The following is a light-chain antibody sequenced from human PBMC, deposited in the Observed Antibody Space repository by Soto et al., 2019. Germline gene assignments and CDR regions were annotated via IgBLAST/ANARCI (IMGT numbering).Light chain of an antibody. CDR3: QQSYSTPRT. CDR1: QDIGMY. Sequence: DIQLTQSPASQSASVGDRVTITCHASQDIGMYLNWYQHKAGKAPKLLIYDASTVEAGVPSRFSGGGSGTDFTLTISSLQPEDFATYYCQQSYSTPRTFGPGTKVDIK. CDR2: DAS. V-gene: IGKV1-39*01. J-gene: IGKJ3*01.